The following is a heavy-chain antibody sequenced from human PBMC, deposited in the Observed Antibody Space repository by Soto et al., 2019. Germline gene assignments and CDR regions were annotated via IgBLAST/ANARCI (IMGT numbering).Heavy chain of an antibody. CDR1: GGSINNYY. J-gene: IGHJ4*02. CDR2: IFSTGPT. V-gene: IGHV4-59*08. CDR3: ATHRQLHFCQQDLGS. Sequence: QVQLQESGPGLVKPSETLSLTCTVSGGSINNYYWSWIRQPPGKGLEWVAYIFSTGPTSYNPSLKVRLRAPVATCNYHRYMHRNSLPAADTTAYYCATHRQLHFCQQDLGSSDQRTLVHASS. D-gene: IGHD6-13*01.